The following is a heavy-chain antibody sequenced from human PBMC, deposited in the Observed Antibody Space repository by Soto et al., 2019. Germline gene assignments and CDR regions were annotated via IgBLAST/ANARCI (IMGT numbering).Heavy chain of an antibody. CDR2: ISPGDSDT. V-gene: IGHV5-51*01. Sequence: GESLKISCKASGFSFTTYWIAWVRQVPGKGLEWVGIISPGDSDTRYSPSFQGQVTISADRSITTAYLQWSSLKASDTAIYYCARHEQFYYHYYGMDVWGQGTTVTVS. CDR3: ARHEQFYYHYYGMDV. CDR1: GFSFTTYW. J-gene: IGHJ6*02. D-gene: IGHD6-19*01.